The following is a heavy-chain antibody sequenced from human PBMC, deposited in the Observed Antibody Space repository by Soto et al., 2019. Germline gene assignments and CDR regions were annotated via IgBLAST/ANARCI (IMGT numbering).Heavy chain of an antibody. V-gene: IGHV4-59*01. D-gene: IGHD1-7*01. CDR3: AREIKQTGTRSNWFDP. CDR2: IYYSGST. J-gene: IGHJ5*02. Sequence: SETLSLTCTVSGGSISSYYWSWIRQPPGKGLEWIGYIYYSGSTNYNPSLKSRVTISVDTSKNQFSLKLSSVTAADTAVYYCAREIKQTGTRSNWFDPWGQGTLVTVS. CDR1: GGSISSYY.